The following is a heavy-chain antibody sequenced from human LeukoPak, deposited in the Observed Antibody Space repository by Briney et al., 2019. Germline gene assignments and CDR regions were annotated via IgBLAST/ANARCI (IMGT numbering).Heavy chain of an antibody. J-gene: IGHJ4*02. CDR2: MNPNSGNT. D-gene: IGHD3-16*01. Sequence: ASVKVSCKASGYTFTSYYMHWVRQAPGQGLEWMGWMNPNSGNTGSAQKFQGRVTMTRNTAIRTAYMELSGLNSDDTAVYYCARVWGEIDHWGQGTLVTVSS. CDR3: ARVWGEIDH. V-gene: IGHV1-8*02. CDR1: GYTFTSYY.